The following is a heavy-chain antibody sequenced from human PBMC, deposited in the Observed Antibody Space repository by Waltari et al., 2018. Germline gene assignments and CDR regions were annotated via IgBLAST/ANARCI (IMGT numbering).Heavy chain of an antibody. V-gene: IGHV4-59*01. Sequence: QVQLQESGPGLVKPPETLSLTCSVSGGSISNYSWNCIRQTPGKGLEWIGYICSGGQTNYNPSLKSRVSVSLDTSKTRFSLRLSSVTAADTAVYYCARATYYDFSSGYSFDNWGQGTLVTVSS. J-gene: IGHJ4*02. CDR3: ARATYYDFSSGYSFDN. CDR2: ICSGGQT. D-gene: IGHD3-3*01. CDR1: GGSISNYS.